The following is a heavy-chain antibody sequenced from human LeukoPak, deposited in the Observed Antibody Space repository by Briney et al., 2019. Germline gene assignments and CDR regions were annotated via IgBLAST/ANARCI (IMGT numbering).Heavy chain of an antibody. D-gene: IGHD4-23*01. CDR2: ISGSGGST. J-gene: IGHJ4*02. CDR1: GFTFSSYA. CDR3: ARRGDGGRSFDY. Sequence: GGSLRLSCAASGFTFSSYAMSWVRQAPGKGLEWVSAISGSGGSTYYADSVKGRFTISRDNSKNTLYLQMNSLRAEDTAVYYCARRGDGGRSFDYWGQGTLVTVSS. V-gene: IGHV3-23*01.